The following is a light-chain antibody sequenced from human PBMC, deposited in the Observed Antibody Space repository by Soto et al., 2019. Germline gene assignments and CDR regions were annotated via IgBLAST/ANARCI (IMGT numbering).Light chain of an antibody. CDR3: QQYYSYSPLT. Sequence: DIQMTQSPSTLSASVGDTVTVTCRASQSISSWLAWYQQKPGKAPKLLIYDASSLESGVPSRFSGSGSGTEFTLTISSLQPDDFTTYYCQQYYSYSPLTFGGGTKVDI. CDR1: QSISSW. J-gene: IGKJ4*01. CDR2: DAS. V-gene: IGKV1-5*01.